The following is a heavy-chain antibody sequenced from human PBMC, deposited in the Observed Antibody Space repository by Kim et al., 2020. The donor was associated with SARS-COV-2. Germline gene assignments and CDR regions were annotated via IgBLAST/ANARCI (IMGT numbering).Heavy chain of an antibody. J-gene: IGHJ6*02. V-gene: IGHV1-69*04. Sequence: SVKVSCKASGGTFSSYAISWVRQAPGQGLEWMGRIIPILGIANYAQKFQGRVTITADKSTSTAYMELSSLRSEDTAVYYCARVQGGYCSGGSCYYYYGMDVWGQGTTVTVSS. D-gene: IGHD2-15*01. CDR2: IIPILGIA. CDR1: GGTFSSYA. CDR3: ARVQGGYCSGGSCYYYYGMDV.